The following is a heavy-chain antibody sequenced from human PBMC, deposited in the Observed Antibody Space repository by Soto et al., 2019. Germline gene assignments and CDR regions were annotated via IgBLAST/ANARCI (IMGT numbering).Heavy chain of an antibody. CDR3: ARVRVYYDSSGSCCYFGMDV. V-gene: IGHV4-30-4*01. Sequence: SETLSLTCTVSGGSISSGDYYWSWIRQPPGKGLEWIGYIYYSGSTYYNPSLKSRVTISVDTSKNQFFLKLSSVTAADTAVYYCARVRVYYDSSGSCCYFGMDVWGQGTTVTVSS. D-gene: IGHD3-22*01. CDR2: IYYSGST. CDR1: GGSISSGDYY. J-gene: IGHJ6*02.